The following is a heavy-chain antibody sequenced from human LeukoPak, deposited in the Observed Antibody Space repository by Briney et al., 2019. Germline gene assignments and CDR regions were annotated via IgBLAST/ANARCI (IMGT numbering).Heavy chain of an antibody. D-gene: IGHD3-22*01. CDR1: GFTFSSAA. Sequence: PGGSLRLSCVASGFTFSSAAMTWVRQPPGKGLEWVSTITGSDDATYYANSVKGRFTISRDSSTKTLHLQMNSLSIEDTAIYYCAKGPQLYSGYHPDYWGQGTLVTVSS. CDR3: AKGPQLYSGYHPDY. V-gene: IGHV3-23*01. CDR2: ITGSDDAT. J-gene: IGHJ4*02.